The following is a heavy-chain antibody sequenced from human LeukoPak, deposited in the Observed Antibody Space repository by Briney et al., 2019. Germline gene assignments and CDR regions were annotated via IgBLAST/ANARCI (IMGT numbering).Heavy chain of an antibody. Sequence: GSLRLSCAASGFNFSNSGISWVRQAPAKGLEWVAGISGGGANTHYADSVKGRFTISRDNSKNTLFLQMNSLRDEDTAIYYCSKWNGYGDYWGQGTLVTVSS. J-gene: IGHJ4*02. V-gene: IGHV3-23*01. CDR1: GFNFSNSG. CDR2: ISGGGANT. D-gene: IGHD1-1*01. CDR3: SKWNGYGDY.